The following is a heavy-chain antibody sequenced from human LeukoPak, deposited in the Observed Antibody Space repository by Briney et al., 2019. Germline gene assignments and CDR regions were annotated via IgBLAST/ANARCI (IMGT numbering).Heavy chain of an antibody. Sequence: GRSLRLSRAASGFTFSSYAMHWVRQAPGKGLEWVAVISYDGSNKYYADSVKGRFTISRDNSKNTLYLRINSLRAEDTAVYYCARDLYYGSGSNPCYWGQGTLVTVSS. D-gene: IGHD3-10*01. CDR1: GFTFSSYA. CDR2: ISYDGSNK. J-gene: IGHJ4*02. V-gene: IGHV3-30-3*01. CDR3: ARDLYYGSGSNPCY.